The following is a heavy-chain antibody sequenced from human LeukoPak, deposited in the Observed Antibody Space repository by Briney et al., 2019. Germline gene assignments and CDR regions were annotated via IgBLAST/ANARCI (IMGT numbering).Heavy chain of an antibody. CDR1: GFTFSSYG. CDR3: AKAEGYCSSTSCKTPFDY. D-gene: IGHD2-2*01. CDR2: ISYDGSNK. Sequence: GRSLRLSCAASGFTFSSYGMHWVRQAPGKGLEWVAVISYDGSNKYYADSVKGRFTISRDNSKNTLYLQMNSLRAEDTAVYYCAKAEGYCSSTSCKTPFDYWGQGTLVTASS. J-gene: IGHJ4*02. V-gene: IGHV3-30*18.